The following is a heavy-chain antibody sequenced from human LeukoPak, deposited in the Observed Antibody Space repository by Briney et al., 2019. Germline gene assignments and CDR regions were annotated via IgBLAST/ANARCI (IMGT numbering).Heavy chain of an antibody. D-gene: IGHD3-22*01. Sequence: GGSLRLSCAASGFTFSSYAMHWVRQAPGKGLEWVAVISYDGSNKYYADSVKGRFTISRDNSKNTLYLQMNSLRAEDTAVYYCATFTYYYDRSGYSYDAFDIWGQGTMVTVSS. CDR2: ISYDGSNK. CDR1: GFTFSSYA. J-gene: IGHJ3*02. CDR3: ATFTYYYDRSGYSYDAFDI. V-gene: IGHV3-30-3*01.